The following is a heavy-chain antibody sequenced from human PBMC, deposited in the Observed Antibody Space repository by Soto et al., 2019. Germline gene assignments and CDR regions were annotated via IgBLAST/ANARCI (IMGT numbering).Heavy chain of an antibody. D-gene: IGHD3-3*01. CDR1: GYTFTSYY. CDR2: INPSGGST. Sequence: ASVKVSCKASGYTFTSYYMHWVRQAPGQGLEWMGIINPSGGSTSYAQKFQGRVTMTRDTSTSTVYMELSSLRSEDTAVYYCAREFLEWLAPYYYYYGMDVWGQGTTITVS. V-gene: IGHV1-46*01. CDR3: AREFLEWLAPYYYYYGMDV. J-gene: IGHJ6*02.